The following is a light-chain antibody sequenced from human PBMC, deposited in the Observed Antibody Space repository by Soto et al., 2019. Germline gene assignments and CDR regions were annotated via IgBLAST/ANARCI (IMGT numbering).Light chain of an antibody. CDR2: GAS. V-gene: IGKV3-20*01. J-gene: IGKJ1*01. CDR3: QKYGSSQWT. CDR1: QSVSSNY. Sequence: EIVLTQSPGTLSLSPGQRATLSCRASQSVSSNYLAWFQQKPGQAPRLLIYGASSRATGIPDRFSGSGSGTDFTLTISRLETEDFAVYYCQKYGSSQWTLGQGTKV.